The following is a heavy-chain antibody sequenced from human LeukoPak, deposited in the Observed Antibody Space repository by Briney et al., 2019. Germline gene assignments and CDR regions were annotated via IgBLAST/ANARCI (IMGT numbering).Heavy chain of an antibody. CDR1: GFTVSSNY. Sequence: GGSLRLSCAASGFTVSSNYMSWVRQAPGKGLEWVSVIYSGGSTYYADSVKGRFTISRDNSKNTLYLQMNSLRAEDTAVYYCAKDRDADYGDFPYYYYGMDVWGQGTTVTVSS. J-gene: IGHJ6*02. CDR3: AKDRDADYGDFPYYYYGMDV. CDR2: IYSGGST. D-gene: IGHD4-17*01. V-gene: IGHV3-66*02.